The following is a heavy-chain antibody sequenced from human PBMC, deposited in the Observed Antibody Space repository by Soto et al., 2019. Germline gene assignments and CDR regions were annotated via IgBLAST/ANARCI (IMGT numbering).Heavy chain of an antibody. CDR1: GYIFIHYY. CDR3: ARSLLQGDF. D-gene: IGHD2-21*01. V-gene: IGHV1-46*03. CDR2: INPNGGST. J-gene: IGHJ4*02. Sequence: QVQLVQSGAEVKKPGASVKVSCKASGYIFIHYYIHWGRQARGQGLEWMAIINPNGGSTNYAQKFQGTVTVTSDTSTSTVSMELNSVGSNDTAVYFCARSLLQGDFWGQGTLVTVSS.